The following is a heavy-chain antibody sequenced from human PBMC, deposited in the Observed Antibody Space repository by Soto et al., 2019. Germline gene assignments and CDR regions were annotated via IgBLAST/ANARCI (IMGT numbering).Heavy chain of an antibody. CDR1: GFTFSYYW. CDR3: ARGQWGAFDL. CDR2: IHSDGSST. D-gene: IGHD1-26*01. Sequence: DVQLVESGGGSVQPGGSLSLSCAATGFTFSYYWMHWVRQAPGKGLVWVSRIHSDGSSTTDADSVKGRFTISRDNAKNTLYLQMNSLRSEETAVYYCARGQWGAFDLWGQGTMVTV. V-gene: IGHV3-74*01. J-gene: IGHJ3*01.